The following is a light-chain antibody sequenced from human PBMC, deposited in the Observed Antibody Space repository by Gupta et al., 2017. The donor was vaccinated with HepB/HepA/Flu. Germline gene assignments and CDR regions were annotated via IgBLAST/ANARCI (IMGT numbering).Light chain of an antibody. Sequence: QSVLTQLPSVSVALEQRVTISCTGGSSNIGAGYDVHWYQQLPGTAPKLLIYGYNNRPSGVPNRFSGSKSGTSASLAITGLQAEDEADYYCQSYDSSLSGWYVFGTGTKVTVL. CDR2: GYN. V-gene: IGLV1-40*01. J-gene: IGLJ1*01. CDR1: SSNIGAGYD. CDR3: QSYDSSLSGWYV.